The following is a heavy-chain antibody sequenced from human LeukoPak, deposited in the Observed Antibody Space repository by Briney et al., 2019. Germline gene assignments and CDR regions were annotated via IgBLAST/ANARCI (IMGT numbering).Heavy chain of an antibody. D-gene: IGHD3-10*01. V-gene: IGHV3-30*18. Sequence: GRSLRLSRAASGFTFSGCGMHWVRQAPGKGLEWVAVISYDGSNKYYADSVKGRFTISRDNSKNTLYLQMNSLRAEDTAVYYCAKASALWFGELLIGNWFDPWGQGTLVTVSS. CDR2: ISYDGSNK. CDR1: GFTFSGCG. CDR3: AKASALWFGELLIGNWFDP. J-gene: IGHJ5*02.